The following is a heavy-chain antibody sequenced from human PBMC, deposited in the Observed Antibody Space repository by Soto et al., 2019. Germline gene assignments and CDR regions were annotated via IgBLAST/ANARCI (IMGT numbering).Heavy chain of an antibody. J-gene: IGHJ6*02. Sequence: SETLSLTCTVSGGSISSSSYYWGWIRQPPGKGLEWIGSIYYSGSTYYNPSLKSRVTISVDTSKNQFSLKLSSVTAADTAVYYCARFPSYGYSSSWYTKEYYYYYYGMDVWGQGTTVTVSS. CDR1: GGSISSSSYY. CDR3: ARFPSYGYSSSWYTKEYYYYYYGMDV. V-gene: IGHV4-39*01. D-gene: IGHD6-13*01. CDR2: IYYSGST.